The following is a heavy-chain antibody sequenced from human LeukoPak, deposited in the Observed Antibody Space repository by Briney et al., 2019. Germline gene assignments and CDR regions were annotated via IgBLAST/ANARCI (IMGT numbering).Heavy chain of an antibody. CDR1: GFTFSSYN. D-gene: IGHD2-2*01. Sequence: MPGVSLRLSCAASGFTFSSYNRNWVRQAPGQGREGVSSISSSSTYIYYADSVKGRFTISRDNAKNSLYLQMNSLRAEDTAVYYCARECSSTSCYEGFGFAYWGQGSLVTVYS. CDR3: ARECSSTSCYEGFGFAY. CDR2: ISSSSTYI. J-gene: IGHJ4*02. V-gene: IGHV3-21*01.